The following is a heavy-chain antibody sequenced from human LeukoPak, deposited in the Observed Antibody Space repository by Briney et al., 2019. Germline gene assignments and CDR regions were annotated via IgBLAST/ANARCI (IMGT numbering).Heavy chain of an antibody. CDR2: INSDGSST. Sequence: QPGGALRLSCAASGFTFSSNWMHWVRQAPGKGLVWVSYINSDGSSTTYADSVKGRFTVSRDNAKNTLYLQMNSLRAEDTAIYYCVRYCSGGSCSDWGQGTLVTVSS. CDR1: GFTFSSNW. CDR3: VRYCSGGSCSD. D-gene: IGHD2-15*01. J-gene: IGHJ4*02. V-gene: IGHV3-74*01.